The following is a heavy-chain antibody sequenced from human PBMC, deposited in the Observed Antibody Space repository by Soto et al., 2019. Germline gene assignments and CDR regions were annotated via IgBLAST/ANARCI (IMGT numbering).Heavy chain of an antibody. V-gene: IGHV5-10-1*01. CDR3: ERQLYGYCSGGCCYSKPYYGTVV. CDR2: IDPSDSYT. Sequence: GESLKICCKGSGCSFTSYWFSWVRQMPGKGLEWMGRIDPSDSYTNYSPSFQGHVTISADKSISTAYLQWSSLKASDTAMYYCERQLYGYCSGGCCYSKPYYGTVVWCQATTLTVS. J-gene: IGHJ6*02. CDR1: GCSFTSYW. D-gene: IGHD2-15*01.